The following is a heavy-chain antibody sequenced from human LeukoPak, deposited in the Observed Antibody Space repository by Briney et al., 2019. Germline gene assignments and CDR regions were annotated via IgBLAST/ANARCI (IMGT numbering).Heavy chain of an antibody. Sequence: GGSLRLSCAASGFTFSRYWMHWVRQAPGKGLVWVSRIDTDGSDTSYADSVKGRFTISRDNAKNTLYLQLNSLRGEDTAVYYCARDRYPSAREFDYWGQGTLVTVSS. CDR2: IDTDGSDT. V-gene: IGHV3-74*01. D-gene: IGHD1-1*01. CDR1: GFTFSRYW. J-gene: IGHJ4*02. CDR3: ARDRYPSAREFDY.